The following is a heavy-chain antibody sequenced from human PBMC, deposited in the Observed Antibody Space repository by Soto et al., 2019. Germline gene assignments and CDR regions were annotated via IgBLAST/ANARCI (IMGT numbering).Heavy chain of an antibody. V-gene: IGHV3-23*01. Sequence: ELQLLESGGGLVRPGGSLRLSCAASGFTVYNYAMNWVRQAPGKGLEWVSTISGGGDGTYYADSVKGRFTISRDNSRNTVYLQMNSLRAEDTAVYYCAKKGLGSLATYCTTGDCHYAFDVWGQGTLVTVSS. J-gene: IGHJ3*01. D-gene: IGHD2-8*01. CDR1: GFTVYNYA. CDR2: ISGGGDGT. CDR3: AKKGLGSLATYCTTGDCHYAFDV.